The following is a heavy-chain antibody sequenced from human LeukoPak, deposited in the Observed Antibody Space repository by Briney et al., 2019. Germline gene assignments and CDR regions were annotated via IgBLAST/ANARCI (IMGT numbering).Heavy chain of an antibody. D-gene: IGHD6-13*01. J-gene: IGHJ4*02. V-gene: IGHV1-2*02. Sequence: ASVKVSCKASGYTFTGYYMHWLRQAPGQGLEWMGWINPGSGDTNYAQKFQGRVTMTRDTSISTAYMELSRLRSDDTAMYYCARPQQLPTTNPLGLDYWGQGTLVTVSS. CDR3: ARPQQLPTTNPLGLDY. CDR1: GYTFTGYY. CDR2: INPGSGDT.